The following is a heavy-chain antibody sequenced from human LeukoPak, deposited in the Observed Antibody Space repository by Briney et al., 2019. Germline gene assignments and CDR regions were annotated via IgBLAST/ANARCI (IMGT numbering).Heavy chain of an antibody. Sequence: GGSLRLSCTASGFTFSSYSLNWVRQAPGKGLEWVSSVSTGSNYIYYADSVKGRFTISRDNDKNSLYLQMNSLRVEDTAVYYCAKPLHSSEDYWGQGTLVTVSS. D-gene: IGHD6-19*01. V-gene: IGHV3-21*01. CDR2: VSTGSNYI. CDR3: AKPLHSSEDY. J-gene: IGHJ4*02. CDR1: GFTFSSYS.